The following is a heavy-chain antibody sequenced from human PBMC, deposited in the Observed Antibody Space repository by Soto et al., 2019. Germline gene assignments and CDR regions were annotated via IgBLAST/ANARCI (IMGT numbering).Heavy chain of an antibody. V-gene: IGHV1-18*01. CDR1: GYIFNNYG. CDR2: ITADNGDT. D-gene: IGHD7-27*01. Sequence: QIQLVQSGAEVKVPGASVKVSCRASGYIFNNYGITWVRQAPGQGLEWMGFITADNGDTKFAEKLQGRVSMTTDTSKNTADMELRNLRSDDTALYYCARRTLGSPIGIGDYWGQGTLVTVSS. CDR3: ARRTLGSPIGIGDY. J-gene: IGHJ4*02.